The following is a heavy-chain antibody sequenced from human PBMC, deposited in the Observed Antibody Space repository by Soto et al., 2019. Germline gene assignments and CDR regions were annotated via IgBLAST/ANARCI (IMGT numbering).Heavy chain of an antibody. V-gene: IGHV3-33*01. Sequence: PGGSLRLSYAASGFTFSSYGMHWVRQAPGKGLEWVAVIWYDGSNKYYADSVKGRFTISRDNSKNTLYLQMNSLRAEDTAVYYCARDINVAATSVVYYYYYMDVWGKGTTVTVSS. CDR1: GFTFSSYG. CDR2: IWYDGSNK. CDR3: ARDINVAATSVVYYYYYMDV. D-gene: IGHD2-15*01. J-gene: IGHJ6*03.